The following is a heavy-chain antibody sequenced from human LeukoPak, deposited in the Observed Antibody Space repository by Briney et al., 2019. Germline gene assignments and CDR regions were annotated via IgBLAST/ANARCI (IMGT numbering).Heavy chain of an antibody. D-gene: IGHD1-26*01. CDR2: IYYSGSP. CDR3: ASVNDATNDP. J-gene: IGHJ5*02. CDR1: GGSMTSYY. Sequence: SETLSLTCTVSGGSMTSYYWSWIRQPPGEGLESLGDIYYSGSPNYNPSFKRRVPISVDSSNNHFSLRLSSVTAADTAVYSCASVNDATNDPWGPGTLVIVSS. V-gene: IGHV4-59*01.